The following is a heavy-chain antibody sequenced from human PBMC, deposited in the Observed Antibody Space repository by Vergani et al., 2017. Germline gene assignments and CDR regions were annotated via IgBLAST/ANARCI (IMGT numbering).Heavy chain of an antibody. CDR1: GGSFTSYH. V-gene: IGHV4-34*01. CDR2: IDHTGRP. D-gene: IGHD4-11*01. CDR3: ARVNTETNGHLYYYYYMDV. J-gene: IGHJ6*03. Sequence: QVQLQQWGGGLLKPSETLSLTCVVNGGSFTSYHWTWIRQSPGEGLEWVRDIDHTGRPDYNPSLKSRLTMSVDKSRNQFSLTLNSVTATDTAIYCCARVNTETNGHLYYYYYMDVWGQGTAVTVS.